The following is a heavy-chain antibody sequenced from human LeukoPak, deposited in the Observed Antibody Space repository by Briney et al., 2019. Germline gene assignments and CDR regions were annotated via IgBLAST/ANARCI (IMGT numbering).Heavy chain of an antibody. CDR1: GFTFTSSV. CDR2: IVVGSGNT. V-gene: IGHV1-58*01. Sequence: ASVKVSCKASGFTFTSSVVQWVRQARGQRLEWIGWIVVGSGNTNYAQKFQERVTFTRGMSTSTASMELRSLRSEDTAVYYCARGHYDFWSGYYPLGAFDIWGQGTMVTVSS. CDR3: ARGHYDFWSGYYPLGAFDI. D-gene: IGHD3-3*01. J-gene: IGHJ3*02.